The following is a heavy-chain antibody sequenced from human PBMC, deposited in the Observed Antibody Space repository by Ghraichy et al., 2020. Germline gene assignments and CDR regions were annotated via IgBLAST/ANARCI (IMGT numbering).Heavy chain of an antibody. Sequence: ASVKVSCKASGYTFTSYGISWVRQATGQGLECMGWISAYNGNTNYAQKLQGRVTMTTDTSTSTAYMELRSLRSDDTAVYYCARDLRDYYYMDVWGKGTTVTVSS. CDR3: ARDLRDYYYMDV. V-gene: IGHV1-18*01. CDR1: GYTFTSYG. CDR2: ISAYNGNT. J-gene: IGHJ6*03.